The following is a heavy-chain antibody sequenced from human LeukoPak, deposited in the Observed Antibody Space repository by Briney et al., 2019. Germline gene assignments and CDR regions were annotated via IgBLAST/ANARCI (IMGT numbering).Heavy chain of an antibody. CDR1: GFTFSSYE. D-gene: IGHD6-19*01. CDR2: INSDGSTT. Sequence: SGGSLRLSCAASGFTFSSYEMNWVRQAPGKGLVWVSRINSDGSTTNYADSVKGRFTISRDNAKNTLYLQMNSLRADDTAVYYCARSRWLDAFDYWGQGTLVTVSS. J-gene: IGHJ4*02. CDR3: ARSRWLDAFDY. V-gene: IGHV3-74*01.